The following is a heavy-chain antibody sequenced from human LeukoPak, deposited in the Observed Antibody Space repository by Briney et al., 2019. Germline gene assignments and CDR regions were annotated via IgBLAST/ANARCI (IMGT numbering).Heavy chain of an antibody. CDR1: GFSLSTSGMC. CDR3: ARITYYYYSSGYYYCGY. Sequence: SGPTLVNHTQTLTLTCTFSGFSLSTSGMCVSWIRQPPGKALEWLARIDWDDDKYYSTSLKTRLTISKDTSKNQVVLTMTNMDPVDTATSYCARITYYYYSSGYYYCGYWGQGTLVTVSS. CDR2: IDWDDDK. D-gene: IGHD3-22*01. J-gene: IGHJ4*02. V-gene: IGHV2-70*11.